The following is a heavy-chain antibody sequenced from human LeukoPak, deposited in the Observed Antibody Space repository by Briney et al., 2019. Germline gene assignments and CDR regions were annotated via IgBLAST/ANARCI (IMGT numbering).Heavy chain of an antibody. J-gene: IGHJ3*02. CDR2: INQDGSEK. CDR1: GFSFSSHW. CDR3: ARDHRLAFDI. Sequence: PGGSLRLSCAASGFSFSSHWMSWVRQGPGKGLEWVANINQDGSEKYYVDSVKGRFTTSRDNAKNTLYLQMNSLRAEDTAVYYCARDHRLAFDIWGQGTMVTVSS. V-gene: IGHV3-7*01. D-gene: IGHD2-21*02.